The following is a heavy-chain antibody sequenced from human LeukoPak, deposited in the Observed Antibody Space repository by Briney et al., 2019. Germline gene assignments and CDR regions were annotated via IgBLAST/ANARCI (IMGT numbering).Heavy chain of an antibody. Sequence: SETLSLTCTVSGGSISSSGYYWGWIRQPPGKGLEWIGYIYYSGSTNYNPSLKSRVTISVDTSKNQFSLKLSSVTAADTAVYYCARRGYYDSSGYYPYYFDYWGQGTLVTVSS. J-gene: IGHJ4*02. V-gene: IGHV4-61*05. CDR2: IYYSGST. D-gene: IGHD3-22*01. CDR1: GGSISSSGYY. CDR3: ARRGYYDSSGYYPYYFDY.